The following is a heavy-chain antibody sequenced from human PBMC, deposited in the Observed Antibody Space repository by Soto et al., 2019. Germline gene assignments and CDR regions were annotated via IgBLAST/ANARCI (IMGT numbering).Heavy chain of an antibody. CDR3: ARASAVAAVPGAITAPAYFDY. J-gene: IGHJ4*02. Sequence: PSETLSLTCAVSGYSISTAYYWGWIRQPPGKGLEWIGSLYHSGSTDYNPSLRRRVSISLDTSKNQFSLKLTSVPAADTALYSCARASAVAAVPGAITAPAYFDYWGQGTLVTVSS. CDR2: LYHSGST. CDR1: GYSISTAYY. V-gene: IGHV4-38-2*01. D-gene: IGHD2-2*01.